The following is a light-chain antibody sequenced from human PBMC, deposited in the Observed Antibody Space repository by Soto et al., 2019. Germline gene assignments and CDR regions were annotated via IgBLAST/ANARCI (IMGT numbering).Light chain of an antibody. J-gene: IGLJ1*01. V-gene: IGLV1-40*01. Sequence: QSVLTQPPSVSGAPGHRVTISCTGSSSNIGSTYDVQWYQQLPGTAPKLLIHGNTDRPSGVPDRFSGSKSGTSASLAITGLQADDEADYYCQSYDDSLSVHYVFGTGTKVT. CDR1: SSNIGSTYD. CDR2: GNT. CDR3: QSYDDSLSVHYV.